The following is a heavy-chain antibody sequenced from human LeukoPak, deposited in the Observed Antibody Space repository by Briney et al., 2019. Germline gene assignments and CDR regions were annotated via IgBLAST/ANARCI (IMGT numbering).Heavy chain of an antibody. V-gene: IGHV4-38-2*02. D-gene: IGHD2-21*01. J-gene: IGHJ6*03. Sequence: SETLSLTCTVSGDSINRGYYWGWIRQPPGKGLEWIGNVYHTGSTSYNPSLKSRVSISVDTSKNQFSLKVNSMTAADTAVYYCTRGFPEEYYMDVWGKGTTVTVSS. CDR1: GDSINRGYY. CDR2: VYHTGST. CDR3: TRGFPEEYYMDV.